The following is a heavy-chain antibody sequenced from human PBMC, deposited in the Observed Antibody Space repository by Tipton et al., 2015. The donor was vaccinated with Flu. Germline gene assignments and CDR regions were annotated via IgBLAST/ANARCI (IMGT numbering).Heavy chain of an antibody. CDR2: VYYSGNM. V-gene: IGHV4-39*01. D-gene: IGHD1-7*01. CDR1: GGSISSTRFY. CDR3: ARVGTTPH. Sequence: LRLSCTVSGGSISSTRFYWGWIRQPPGKGLEWIGSVYYSGNMYYSPSLKSRVTISVDTSEKEFSLELRSVTAADTAVYYCARVGTTPHWGQGTLVTVSS. J-gene: IGHJ4*02.